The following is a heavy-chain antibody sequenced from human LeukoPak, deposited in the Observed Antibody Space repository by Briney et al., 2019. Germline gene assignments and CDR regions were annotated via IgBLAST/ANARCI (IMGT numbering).Heavy chain of an antibody. CDR2: LSSASSYI. J-gene: IGHJ6*03. D-gene: IGHD3-9*01. V-gene: IGHV3-21*01. CDR3: ARETPYDILTGLPHYYYYYYMDV. CDR1: GFPFTSYS. Sequence: GGSLRLSCAGSGFPFTSYSMSWVRQAPGKGLEWVSSLSSASSYIYYADSVKGRFTISRDNAKNSLYLQMNSLRAEDTAVYYCARETPYDILTGLPHYYYYYYMDVWGKGTTVTISS.